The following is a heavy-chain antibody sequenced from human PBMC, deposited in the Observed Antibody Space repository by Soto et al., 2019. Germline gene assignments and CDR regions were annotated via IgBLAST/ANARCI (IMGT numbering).Heavy chain of an antibody. V-gene: IGHV1-2*02. CDR3: ARDGNYDYYYYGMDV. J-gene: IGHJ6*02. D-gene: IGHD1-7*01. CDR2: INPNSGGT. Sequence: ASVKVSWKASGYTFTGYYMHWVRQAPGQGLEWMGWINPNSGGTNYAQKFQGRVTMTRDTSISTAYMELSRLRSDDTAVYYCARDGNYDYYYYGMDVWGQGTTVTVSS. CDR1: GYTFTGYY.